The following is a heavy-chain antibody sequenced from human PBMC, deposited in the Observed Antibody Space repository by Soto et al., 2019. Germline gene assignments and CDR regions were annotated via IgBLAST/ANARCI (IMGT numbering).Heavy chain of an antibody. Sequence: GGPLRLSCAASGFTFSRYGMHWVSQTPGKGLEWVAVISDNGSDKYYGDSVKGRFTISRDNSKNTLDLQMNSLRAEDTAVYFCARDPFGQTYPVVYDYWGQGTLVTVSS. CDR3: ARDPFGQTYPVVYDY. V-gene: IGHV3-30*03. CDR2: ISDNGSDK. D-gene: IGHD3-3*01. J-gene: IGHJ4*02. CDR1: GFTFSRYG.